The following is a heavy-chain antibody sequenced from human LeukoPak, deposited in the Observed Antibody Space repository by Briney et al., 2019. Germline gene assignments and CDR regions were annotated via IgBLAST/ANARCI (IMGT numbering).Heavy chain of an antibody. CDR3: ARENGANRRALDV. V-gene: IGHV3-74*01. CDR1: EFTLSNYW. Sequence: GGSLRLSCVASEFTLSNYWIHWVRQAPGKGLVWVSRINSDGTSTIYADSVRGRFTISRDNAKNTLYLQMNSLRAEDTAVYYCARENGANRRALDVWGPGTRVTVSS. J-gene: IGHJ3*01. D-gene: IGHD4/OR15-4a*01. CDR2: INSDGTST.